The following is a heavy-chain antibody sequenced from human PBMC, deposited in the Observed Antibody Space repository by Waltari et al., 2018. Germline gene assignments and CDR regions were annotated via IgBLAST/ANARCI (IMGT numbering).Heavy chain of an antibody. CDR2: IYYSGST. J-gene: IGHJ4*02. V-gene: IGHV4-59*01. Sequence: QVQLQESGPGLVKPSETLSLTCTVSGGSISSYYWSWIRQPPGKGLEWIGYIYYSGSTNYNPSLKSRVTISVDTSKNQFSLKLSSVTAADTAVYYCARDKKEVLWVFDYWGQGTLVTVSS. CDR1: GGSISSYY. CDR3: ARDKKEVLWVFDY. D-gene: IGHD2-2*01.